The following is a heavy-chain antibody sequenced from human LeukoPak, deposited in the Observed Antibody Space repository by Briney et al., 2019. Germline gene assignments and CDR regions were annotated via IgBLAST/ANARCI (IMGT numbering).Heavy chain of an antibody. D-gene: IGHD6-13*01. CDR3: ARSSRYSSSWYTGFAY. J-gene: IGHJ4*02. CDR1: GYTFSSYG. CDR2: ISAYNGDT. Sequence: ASVKVSCKASGYTFSSYGISWVRQAPGQGLEWMGWISAYNGDTHYAQKFQGRVTMTTDTSTSTAYMELRSLRSDDTAMYYCARSSRYSSSWYTGFAYWGQGTLVTVSS. V-gene: IGHV1-18*01.